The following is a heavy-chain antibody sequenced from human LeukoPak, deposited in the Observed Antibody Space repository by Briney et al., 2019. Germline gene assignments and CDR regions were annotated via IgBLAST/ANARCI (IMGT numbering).Heavy chain of an antibody. D-gene: IGHD3-22*01. J-gene: IGHJ4*02. V-gene: IGHV3-23*01. CDR2: ISGSGDHT. CDR1: GFTFSNYA. Sequence: GGSLRLSCAASGFTFSNYAMNWVRQAPGKGLEWVSGISGSGDHTYYADSVKGRFTISRDTSKNTLYLQMSSLRAEDTAIYYCAKDAKRVTMIVVVARPRFFDYWGQGTLVSVSS. CDR3: AKDAKRVTMIVVVARPRFFDY.